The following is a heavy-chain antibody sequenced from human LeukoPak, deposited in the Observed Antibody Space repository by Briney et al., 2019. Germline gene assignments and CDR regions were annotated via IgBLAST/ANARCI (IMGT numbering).Heavy chain of an antibody. J-gene: IGHJ4*02. CDR1: GFTFSDNY. D-gene: IGHD3-10*01. CDR3: ARHYGSGSYYVDF. V-gene: IGHV3-11*01. Sequence: GGSLRLSCAASGFTFSDNYMSWIRHAPGKGLAWVSYISSSGSTIYYADCVKGRFTISRDNAKNSLYLQMHSLRAEDTAVYYCARHYGSGSYYVDFWGQGTLVTVSS. CDR2: ISSSGSTI.